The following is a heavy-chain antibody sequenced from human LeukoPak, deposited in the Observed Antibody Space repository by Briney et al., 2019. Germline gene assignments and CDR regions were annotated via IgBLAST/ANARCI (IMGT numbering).Heavy chain of an antibody. V-gene: IGHV5-51*01. Sequence: GESLKISCKGSGYSFTSYWIGWVRQMPGKGLEWMGIIYPGDSDTRYSPSFQGQVTISADKSISTAYLQWSSLKASDTAMYYCARQRLFYYYDSGGYFDYWGQGTLVTVSS. J-gene: IGHJ4*02. CDR1: GYSFTSYW. CDR3: ARQRLFYYYDSGGYFDY. CDR2: IYPGDSDT. D-gene: IGHD3-22*01.